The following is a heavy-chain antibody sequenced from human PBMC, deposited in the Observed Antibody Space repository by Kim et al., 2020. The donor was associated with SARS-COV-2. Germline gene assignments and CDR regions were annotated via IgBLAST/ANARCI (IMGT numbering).Heavy chain of an antibody. J-gene: IGHJ4*02. CDR1: GFTFSSYA. D-gene: IGHD6-13*01. CDR3: VKDFGRPYSSSRKATSSGWPDY. V-gene: IGHV3-64D*06. CDR2: ISSNGGST. Sequence: GGSLRLSCSASGFTFSSYAMHWVRQAPGKGLEYVSAISSNGGSTYYADSVKGRFTISRDNSKNTLYLQMSSLRAEDTAVYYCVKDFGRPYSSSRKATSSGWPDYWGQGTLVTVSS.